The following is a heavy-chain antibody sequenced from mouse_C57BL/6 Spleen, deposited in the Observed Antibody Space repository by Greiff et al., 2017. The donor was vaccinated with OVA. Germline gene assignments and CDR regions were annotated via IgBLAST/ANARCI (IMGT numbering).Heavy chain of an antibody. CDR1: GYAFSSSW. CDR3: ARRTPWYFDV. V-gene: IGHV1-82*01. Sequence: VQRVESGPELVKPGASVKISCKASGYAFSSSWMNWVKQRPGKGLEWIGRIYPGDGDTNYNGKFKGKATLTADKSSSTAYMQLSSLTSEDSAVYFCARRTPWYFDVWGTGTTVTVSS. CDR2: IYPGDGDT. J-gene: IGHJ1*03.